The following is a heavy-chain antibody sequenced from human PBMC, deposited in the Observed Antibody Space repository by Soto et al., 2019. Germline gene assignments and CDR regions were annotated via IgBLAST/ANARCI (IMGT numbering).Heavy chain of an antibody. CDR3: AKDLEFSYPRGAFDI. V-gene: IGHV3-48*01. J-gene: IGHJ3*02. D-gene: IGHD3-10*01. CDR1: GFTFSTYN. CDR2: IPSTSIPI. Sequence: GSLRLSCAASGFTFSTYNMVWVRQAPGKGLEWLSYIPSTSIPIYYADSVKGRFTISRDNSKNTLYLQMNSLRAEDTAVYYCAKDLEFSYPRGAFDIWGQGTMVTVSS.